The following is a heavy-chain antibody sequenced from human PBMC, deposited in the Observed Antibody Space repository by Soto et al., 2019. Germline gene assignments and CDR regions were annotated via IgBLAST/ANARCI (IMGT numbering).Heavy chain of an antibody. Sequence: GASVKVSCKASGYTFTNFGISWVRQAPGQGLEWLGWISSDNGDTKYAQKFQGRVTMTTDTATTTVYMELGSLKADDTAVYYCTRDAQYYDIFTGYFVNDYWRDGAPITVSS. V-gene: IGHV1-18*01. J-gene: IGHJ4*01. CDR2: ISSDNGDT. D-gene: IGHD3-9*01. CDR3: TRDAQYYDIFTGYFVNDY. CDR1: GYTFTNFG.